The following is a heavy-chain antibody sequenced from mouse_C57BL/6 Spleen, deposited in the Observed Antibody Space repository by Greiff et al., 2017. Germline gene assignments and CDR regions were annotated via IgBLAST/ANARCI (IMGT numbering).Heavy chain of an antibody. CDR2: INPNNGGT. V-gene: IGHV1-26*01. CDR3: ARKGVRYAMDY. CDR1: GYTFTDYY. J-gene: IGHJ4*01. Sequence: EVQLQQSGPELVKPGASVKISCKASGYTFTDYYMNWVKQSHGKSLEWIGDINPNNGGTSYNQKFKGKATLTVDKSSSTAYMELRGLTSEDSAVYYCARKGVRYAMDYWGQGTSVTVSS.